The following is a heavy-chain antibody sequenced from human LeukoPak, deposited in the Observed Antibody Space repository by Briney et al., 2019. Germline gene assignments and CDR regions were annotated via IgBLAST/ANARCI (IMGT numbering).Heavy chain of an antibody. Sequence: SETLSLTCTVSGGSISSSSYYWGWIRQPPGKGLEWIGSIYYSGSTYYNPSLKSRVTISVDTSKNQFSLKLSSVTAADTAVYYCARAGAAAGDAFDIWGQGTMVTVSS. J-gene: IGHJ3*02. D-gene: IGHD6-13*01. CDR1: GGSISSSSYY. V-gene: IGHV4-39*01. CDR2: IYYSGST. CDR3: ARAGAAAGDAFDI.